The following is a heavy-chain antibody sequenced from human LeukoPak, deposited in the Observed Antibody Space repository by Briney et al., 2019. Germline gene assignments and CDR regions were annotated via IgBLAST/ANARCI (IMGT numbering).Heavy chain of an antibody. CDR3: AKGLWQHLPTLFQY. V-gene: IGHV3-30*18. J-gene: IGHJ4*02. CDR1: GFTFSSYE. CDR2: ISYDGSNK. D-gene: IGHD6-13*01. Sequence: GGSLRLSCAASGFTFSSYEMNWVRQAPGKGLEWVAVISYDGSNKYYADSVKGRFTISRDNSKNTLYLQMNSLRAEDTAVYYCAKGLWQHLPTLFQYWGQGTLVTVSS.